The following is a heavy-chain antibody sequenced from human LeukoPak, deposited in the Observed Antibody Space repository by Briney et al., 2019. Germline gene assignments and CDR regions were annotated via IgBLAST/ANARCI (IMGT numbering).Heavy chain of an antibody. D-gene: IGHD2-15*01. J-gene: IGHJ4*02. CDR1: GGSISSYY. Sequence: PSETLSLTCTVSGGSISSYYWSWIRQPPGKGLEWIGYIYYSGSTNYNPSLKSRVTISVDTSKNQFSLKLSFVTAADTAVYYCAREYPGGRIDYWGQGTLVTVSS. V-gene: IGHV4-59*01. CDR3: AREYPGGRIDY. CDR2: IYYSGST.